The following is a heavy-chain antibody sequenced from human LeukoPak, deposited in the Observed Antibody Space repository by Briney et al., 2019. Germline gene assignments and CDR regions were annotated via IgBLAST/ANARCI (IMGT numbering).Heavy chain of an antibody. Sequence: PSETLSLTCTVSGGSISSSHWWSWVRQPPGKGLEWIGEIYHSGSTNYNPSLRSRVTISVDNSNNQFSLKLTSVTAADTAVYYCARGARAAGRFDYWGQGTLVTVSS. V-gene: IGHV4-4*02. D-gene: IGHD6-13*01. CDR3: ARGARAAGRFDY. CDR2: IYHSGST. J-gene: IGHJ4*02. CDR1: GGSISSSHW.